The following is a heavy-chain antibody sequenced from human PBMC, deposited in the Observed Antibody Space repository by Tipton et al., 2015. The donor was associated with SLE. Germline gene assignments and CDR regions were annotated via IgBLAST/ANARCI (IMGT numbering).Heavy chain of an antibody. J-gene: IGHJ3*02. Sequence: TLSLTCTVSGVSISSYYWSWIRQPPGKGLEWIGYIYTSGSTNYNPSLKSRVTISGDTSKNQFSLKLSSVTAADTAVYYCASYLGRHAFDIWGQGTMVTVSS. CDR1: GVSISSYY. CDR2: IYTSGST. CDR3: ASYLGRHAFDI. V-gene: IGHV4-4*08. D-gene: IGHD3-16*01.